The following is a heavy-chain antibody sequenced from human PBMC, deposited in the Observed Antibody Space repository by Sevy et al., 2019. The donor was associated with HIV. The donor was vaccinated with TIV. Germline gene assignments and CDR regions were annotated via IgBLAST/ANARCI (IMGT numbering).Heavy chain of an antibody. Sequence: SETLSLTCIVSSGSISGSNYYWGWIRQPPGKGLEGIGSIYKSGSSYYNPSLKTRATLSVDTSKNQFSLKLSSVTAADTAVYFCARQDTGNWFDPWGQGTPVTVSS. V-gene: IGHV4-39*01. CDR3: ARQDTGNWFDP. J-gene: IGHJ5*02. D-gene: IGHD4-17*01. CDR1: SGSISGSNYY. CDR2: IYKSGSS.